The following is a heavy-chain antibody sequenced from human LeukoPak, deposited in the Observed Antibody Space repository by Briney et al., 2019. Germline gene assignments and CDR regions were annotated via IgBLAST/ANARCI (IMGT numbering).Heavy chain of an antibody. CDR3: ARVYSSSWFDY. D-gene: IGHD6-13*01. V-gene: IGHV1-69*13. J-gene: IGHJ4*02. Sequence: GASVKVSCKASGGTISTYAITWVRQAPGQGLEWMGGIIPIFNTANYAQKFQGRVTITADESTSTAYMELSSLRSEDTAVYYCARVYSSSWFDYWGQGTLVTVSS. CDR1: GGTISTYA. CDR2: IIPIFNTA.